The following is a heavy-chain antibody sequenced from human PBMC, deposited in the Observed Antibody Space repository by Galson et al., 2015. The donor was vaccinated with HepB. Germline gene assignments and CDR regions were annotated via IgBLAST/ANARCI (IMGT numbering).Heavy chain of an antibody. J-gene: IGHJ3*02. CDR3: ARVPLLFVDAVGYDAFDI. CDR2: TYYRSKWHN. Sequence: CAISGDSVSSDSATWNWIRQSPSRGLEWLGRTYYRSKWHNDYAPSVKSRISINADTSKNQISLRLNSVSPEDTAVYYCARVPLLFVDAVGYDAFDIWGQGTLVTVSS. D-gene: IGHD3-22*01. V-gene: IGHV6-1*01. CDR1: GDSVSSDSAT.